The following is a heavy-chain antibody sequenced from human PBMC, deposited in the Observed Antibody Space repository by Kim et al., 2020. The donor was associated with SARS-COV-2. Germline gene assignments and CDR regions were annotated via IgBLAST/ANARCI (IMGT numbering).Heavy chain of an antibody. CDR3: ARGLYYYDSSGSPPWY. Sequence: SLKSRVTISVDTSKNQFSLKLSSVTAADTAVYYCARGLYYYDSSGSPPWYWGQGTLVTVSS. D-gene: IGHD3-22*01. J-gene: IGHJ4*02. V-gene: IGHV4-34*01.